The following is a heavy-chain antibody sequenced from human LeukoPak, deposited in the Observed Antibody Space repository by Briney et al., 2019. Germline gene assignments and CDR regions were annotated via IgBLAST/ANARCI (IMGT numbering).Heavy chain of an antibody. Sequence: PGGSLRLSCAASGFTFSSYNMGWVRQAPGKGLVWVSRISSDGSSTSYADSVKGRFTISRDNAKNTLYLQMNSLRAEDTAVFYCARSSGRWTYSNFLENYYGMDVWGQGTTVTVSS. CDR3: ARSSGRWTYSNFLENYYGMDV. D-gene: IGHD4-11*01. J-gene: IGHJ6*02. CDR1: GFTFSSYN. V-gene: IGHV3-74*01. CDR2: ISSDGSST.